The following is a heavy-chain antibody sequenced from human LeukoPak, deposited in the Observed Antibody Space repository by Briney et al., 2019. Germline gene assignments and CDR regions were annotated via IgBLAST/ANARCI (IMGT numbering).Heavy chain of an antibody. CDR3: AKYNGQLLDQWYFDY. V-gene: IGHV3-23*01. J-gene: IGHJ4*02. CDR1: GFTFSNYA. D-gene: IGHD6-13*01. CDR2: IDKNDATT. Sequence: GGSLRLSCAASGFTFSNYAMSWVRQAPGKGLEWVSSIDKNDATTNYADSVRGRFTISRDNSKNTLHLQMSSLRAEDTAVYYCAKYNGQLLDQWYFDYWGQGTLVTVSS.